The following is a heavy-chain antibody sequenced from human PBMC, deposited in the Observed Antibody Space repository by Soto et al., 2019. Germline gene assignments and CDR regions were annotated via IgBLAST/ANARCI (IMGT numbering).Heavy chain of an antibody. CDR3: AIPAAHSSATDY. CDR2: MNPNSGNT. V-gene: IGHV1-8*01. CDR1: GYTFTSYD. J-gene: IGHJ4*02. D-gene: IGHD2-2*01. Sequence: QVQLVQSGAEVKKPGASVKVSCKASGYTFTSYDINWVRQATGQGLEWMGWMNPNSGNTGYAQKFQGRVTMTRNTSIGTAYMELSSLRSEDTAVYYCAIPAAHSSATDYWGQGTLVTVSS.